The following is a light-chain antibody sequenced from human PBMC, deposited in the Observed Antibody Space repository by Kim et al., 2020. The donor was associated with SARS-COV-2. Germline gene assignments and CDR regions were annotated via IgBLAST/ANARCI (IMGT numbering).Light chain of an antibody. CDR2: GAS. J-gene: IGKJ4*01. Sequence: APGERDAPTCEASKSVSNNYLAWYQQKPGQAPRRLIYGASSRDAGIPDRFSGGGSGTDFTLTLSRLEPEDFAVYYCQQYDTSPLTFGGGTKVDIK. CDR3: QQYDTSPLT. CDR1: KSVSNNY. V-gene: IGKV3-20*01.